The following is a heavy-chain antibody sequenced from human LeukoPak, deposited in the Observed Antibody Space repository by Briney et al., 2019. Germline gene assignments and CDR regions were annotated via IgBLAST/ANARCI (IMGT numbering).Heavy chain of an antibody. Sequence: PGGSLRLSCAASGFTFSSYEMNWVREAPEKGLEWVAHIKQDGSEKYYVDSVKGRFTISRDNAKNSLYLQMNSLRAEDTALYYCARDQLGSGSYWLDYWGQGTLVTVSS. CDR3: ARDQLGSGSYWLDY. V-gene: IGHV3-7*03. CDR1: GFTFSSYE. D-gene: IGHD1-26*01. CDR2: IKQDGSEK. J-gene: IGHJ4*02.